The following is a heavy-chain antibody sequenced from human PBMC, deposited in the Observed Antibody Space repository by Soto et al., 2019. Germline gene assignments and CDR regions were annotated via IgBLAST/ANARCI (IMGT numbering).Heavy chain of an antibody. J-gene: IGHJ3*02. CDR2: VYYSENT. V-gene: IGHV4-39*01. D-gene: IGHD1-26*01. CDR1: GPSISSSTYY. Sequence: PSETLSLTCTVSGPSISSSTYYWGWIRQPPGKGLEWIGSVYYSENTYYNPSLKSRVTISVDTSKNLFSLKLTSVTAADTAMYNCARQKFSGIYQDTFIIWGKGKMFTAS. CDR3: ARQKFSGIYQDTFII.